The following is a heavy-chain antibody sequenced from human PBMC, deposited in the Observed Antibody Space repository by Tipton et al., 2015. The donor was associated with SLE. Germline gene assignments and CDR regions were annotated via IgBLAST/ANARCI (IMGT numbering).Heavy chain of an antibody. Sequence: GSLRLSCEASGFTFSDYFMNWIRQAPGQGLEWVAKISGSGSTVYHADSVKGRFTVSRDNAKNSLYLQMNNLRVDDTAVYYCAKHWGDLYIDSWGQGVLVTVSS. CDR3: AKHWGDLYIDS. V-gene: IGHV3-11*04. CDR2: ISGSGSTV. J-gene: IGHJ4*02. D-gene: IGHD3-16*01. CDR1: GFTFSDYF.